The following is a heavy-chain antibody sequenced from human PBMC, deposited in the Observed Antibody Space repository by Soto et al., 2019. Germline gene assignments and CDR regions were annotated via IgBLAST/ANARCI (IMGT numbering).Heavy chain of an antibody. D-gene: IGHD6-13*01. J-gene: IGHJ6*02. Sequence: PGGSLRLSCAASGFTFSSYEMNWVRQAPGKGLEWVSYISSSGSTIYYADSVKGRFTISRDNAKNSLYLQMNSLRAEDTAVYYCAREGAAAGSYYGMDVWGQGTTVTVSS. CDR2: ISSSGSTI. CDR3: AREGAAAGSYYGMDV. CDR1: GFTFSSYE. V-gene: IGHV3-48*03.